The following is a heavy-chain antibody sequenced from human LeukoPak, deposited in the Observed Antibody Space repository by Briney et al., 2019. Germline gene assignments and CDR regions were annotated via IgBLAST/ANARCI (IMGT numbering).Heavy chain of an antibody. V-gene: IGHV1-8*01. Sequence: ASVKVSCKASGYTFTSYDINWVRQATGQGLEWMGWMNPNSGNTGYAQKFQGRVTMTRNTSISTAYVELSSLRSEDTAVYYCASFVRGSGVTIPFDYWGQGTLVTVSS. CDR2: MNPNSGNT. CDR1: GYTFTSYD. D-gene: IGHD3-10*01. J-gene: IGHJ4*02. CDR3: ASFVRGSGVTIPFDY.